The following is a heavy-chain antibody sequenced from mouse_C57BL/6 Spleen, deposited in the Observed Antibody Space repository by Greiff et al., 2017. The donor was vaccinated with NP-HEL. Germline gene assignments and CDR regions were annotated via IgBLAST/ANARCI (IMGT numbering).Heavy chain of an antibody. CDR1: GYTFTSYD. J-gene: IGHJ3*01. CDR2: IYPRDGST. V-gene: IGHV1-85*01. CDR3: AREEDWDGFAY. Sequence: VQLQESGPELVKPGASVKLSCKASGYTFTSYDINWVKQRPGQGLEWIGWIYPRDGSTKYNEKFKGKATLTVDISSSTAYMELHSLTSEDSAVYFCAREEDWDGFAYWGQGTLVTVSA. D-gene: IGHD4-1*01.